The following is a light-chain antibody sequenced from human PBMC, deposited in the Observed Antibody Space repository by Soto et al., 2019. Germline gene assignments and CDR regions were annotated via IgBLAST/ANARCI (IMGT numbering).Light chain of an antibody. Sequence: DIVMTQSPLSLPVTPGEPASISCRSSQSLLHSNGYNYLDWYLQKQGQSPQLLIYLGSNRASGDPDRFSGSGSGTDFTQKISTVEAEEGGVYYCMQALQCPPTFGPLTKSEIK. CDR2: LGS. CDR3: MQALQCPPT. V-gene: IGKV2-28*01. CDR1: QSLLHSNGYNY. J-gene: IGKJ1*01.